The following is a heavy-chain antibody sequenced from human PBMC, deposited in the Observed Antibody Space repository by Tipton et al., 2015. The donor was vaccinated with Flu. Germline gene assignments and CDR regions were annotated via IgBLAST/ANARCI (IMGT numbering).Heavy chain of an antibody. Sequence: TLSLTCTVSGDSIGSGSYYWGWIRQPPGKGLEWIGSIYHSGNTYYNPSLKSRVTTSVDTSKNHFSLKLSSVTAADTAVYYCARRAALGYCTNGVCSYYFDSWGQGTLVTVSS. V-gene: IGHV4-39*02. CDR2: IYHSGNT. D-gene: IGHD2-8*01. CDR3: ARRAALGYCTNGVCSYYFDS. CDR1: GDSIGSGSYY. J-gene: IGHJ4*02.